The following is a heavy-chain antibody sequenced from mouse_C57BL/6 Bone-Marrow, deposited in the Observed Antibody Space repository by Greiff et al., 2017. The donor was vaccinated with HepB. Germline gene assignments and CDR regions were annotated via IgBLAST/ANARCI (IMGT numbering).Heavy chain of an antibody. Sequence: QVTLKVSGPGILQSSQTLSLTCSFSGFSLSTSGMGVSWIRQPSGKGLEWLAPIYWDDDKRYNPSLKSRLTISTDTSRNQVFLKITSVDTADTATYYCARDGYGAHSYWYFDVWGTGTTVTVSS. D-gene: IGHD2-2*01. CDR1: GFSLSTSGMG. CDR3: ARDGYGAHSYWYFDV. V-gene: IGHV8-12*01. CDR2: IYWDDDK. J-gene: IGHJ1*03.